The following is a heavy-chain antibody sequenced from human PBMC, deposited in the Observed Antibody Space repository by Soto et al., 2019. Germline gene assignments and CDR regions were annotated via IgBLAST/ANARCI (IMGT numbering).Heavy chain of an antibody. CDR2: INPGGGST. D-gene: IGHD6-6*01. V-gene: IGHV1-46*01. Sequence: QVQLVQSGAEVKKPGAAVKVSCKASGYTFAGYYMHLVRQAPGQGLEWVGIINPGGGSTSDAQRFQGRVTMTTDTSTSTVYMELSSLRSDDTALYYWARATSSSGFDYWGQGTLVTVSS. CDR3: ARATSSSGFDY. CDR1: GYTFAGYY. J-gene: IGHJ4*02.